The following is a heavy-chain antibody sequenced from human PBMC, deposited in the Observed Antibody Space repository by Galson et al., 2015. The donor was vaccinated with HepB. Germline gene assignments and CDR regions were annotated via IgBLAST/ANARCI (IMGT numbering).Heavy chain of an antibody. Sequence: SLRLSCAASAFSFSDYYMSWIRQAPGKGLEWISYISSSGSYTDYADSVKGRFTISRDNAKNSLYLQMNSLRAEDTAVYYCARVGADSSYYIYWYFDLWGRGTLVTVPS. D-gene: IGHD3-3*01. CDR2: ISSSGSYT. J-gene: IGHJ2*01. CDR3: ARVGADSSYYIYWYFDL. V-gene: IGHV3-11*06. CDR1: AFSFSDYY.